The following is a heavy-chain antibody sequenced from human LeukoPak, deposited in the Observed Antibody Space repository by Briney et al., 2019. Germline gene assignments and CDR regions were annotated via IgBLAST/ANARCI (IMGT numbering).Heavy chain of an antibody. D-gene: IGHD6-13*01. CDR3: ARDRGIPGQQLATY. CDR1: GFTFSSYS. V-gene: IGHV1-3*01. Sequence: GGSLRLSCAASGFTFSSYSMNWVRQAPGQRLEWMGWINAGNGNTKYSQKFQGRVTITRDTSASTAYMELSSLRSEDTAVYYCARDRGIPGQQLATYWGQGTLVTVSS. CDR2: INAGNGNT. J-gene: IGHJ4*02.